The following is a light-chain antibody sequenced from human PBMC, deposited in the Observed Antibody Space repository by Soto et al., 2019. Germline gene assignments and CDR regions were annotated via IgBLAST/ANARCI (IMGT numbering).Light chain of an antibody. CDR2: EVS. Sequence: QSALTQPPSASGSPGQSVTISCTGTSSDVGGYDYVSWYQQHPGKAPKLMIYEVSKRPSGVPDRFSGSKSGNTASLTVSGLQAEDEADYYCSSYGGSNIPDVFGTGTKLTVL. CDR1: SSDVGGYDY. CDR3: SSYGGSNIPDV. V-gene: IGLV2-8*01. J-gene: IGLJ1*01.